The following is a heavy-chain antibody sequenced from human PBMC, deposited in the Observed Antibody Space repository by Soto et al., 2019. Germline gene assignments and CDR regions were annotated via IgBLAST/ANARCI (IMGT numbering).Heavy chain of an antibody. CDR1: GFTSRNYY. J-gene: IGHJ4*02. CDR3: ARVLGGDSGYDSLDH. D-gene: IGHD5-12*01. V-gene: IGHV3-11*01. CDR2: ISGNGAAI. Sequence: QVQLVESGGGLVKPGGSLRLSCAASGFTSRNYYMSWIRQAPGKGLEWLSYISGNGAAIYYADSVRGRFTISRDNAKSSLYLQMNSLRAEDTAVYYCARVLGGDSGYDSLDHWGQGTLVTVSS.